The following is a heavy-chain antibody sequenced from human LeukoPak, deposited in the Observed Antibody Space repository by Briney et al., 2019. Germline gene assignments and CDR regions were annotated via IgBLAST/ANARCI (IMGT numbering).Heavy chain of an antibody. V-gene: IGHV3-30*18. CDR1: GFTFSRHG. J-gene: IGHJ4*02. Sequence: AGRSLRLSCAASGFTFSRHGVHWVRQAPGKGLEWVAVISYDGSNKYYADSVRGRFTISRDNSKNTLYLQMNSLRPEDTAMYYCAKGLIAAAVHSPIDYWGQGTLVTVSS. D-gene: IGHD6-13*01. CDR2: ISYDGSNK. CDR3: AKGLIAAAVHSPIDY.